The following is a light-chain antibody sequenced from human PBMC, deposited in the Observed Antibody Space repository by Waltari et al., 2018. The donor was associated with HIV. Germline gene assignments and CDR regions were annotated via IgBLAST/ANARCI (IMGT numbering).Light chain of an antibody. Sequence: QTALTQPAPVSGSPRQSITIPCSRPSIDTSGFSHVPWFQHHPGKAPKLIMFDVSIRPSGLSNRFSGSKSGITASLTISGLQTEDEADYYCSSYTSYSRLVFGTGTKVTV. CDR1: SIDTSGFSH. J-gene: IGLJ1*01. V-gene: IGLV2-14*01. CDR2: DVS. CDR3: SSYTSYSRLV.